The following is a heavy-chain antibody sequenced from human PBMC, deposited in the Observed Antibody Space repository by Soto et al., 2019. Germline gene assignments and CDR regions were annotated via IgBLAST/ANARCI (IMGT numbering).Heavy chain of an antibody. J-gene: IGHJ6*02. CDR1: GFTFSSYS. CDR3: ASPYSNSNYYGMDL. V-gene: IGHV3-21*01. CDR2: ISSSSSYM. D-gene: IGHD6-13*01. Sequence: EVQLVESGGGLVKPGGSLRLSCVASGFTFSSYSVNWARLAPGKGLEWVSSISSSSSYMYYADSVKGRFTISRDNAKNSLYLQMNSLRAEDTAVYYCASPYSNSNYYGMDLWGQGTTVTVSS.